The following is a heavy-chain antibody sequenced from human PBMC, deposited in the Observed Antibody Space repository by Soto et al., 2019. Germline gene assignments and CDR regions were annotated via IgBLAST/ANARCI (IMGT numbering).Heavy chain of an antibody. D-gene: IGHD6-19*01. CDR1: GYTFTSYD. V-gene: IGHV1-8*01. CDR3: ARPMMAGLYYYYGMDV. Sequence: ASVKVSCKASGYTFTSYDINWVRQATGQGLEWMGWMNPNSGNTGYAQKFKGRVTMTRNTSISTAYMELSSLRSEDTAVYYCARPMMAGLYYYYGMDVWGQGTTVTVSS. CDR2: MNPNSGNT. J-gene: IGHJ6*02.